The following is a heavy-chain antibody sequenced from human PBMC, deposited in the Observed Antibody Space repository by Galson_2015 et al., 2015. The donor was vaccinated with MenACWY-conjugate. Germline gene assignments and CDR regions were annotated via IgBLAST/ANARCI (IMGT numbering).Heavy chain of an antibody. CDR1: GGSFSGYY. J-gene: IGHJ4*02. V-gene: IGHV4-34*01. Sequence: SETLSLTCAVYGGSFSGYYWSWIRQPPGKGLEWIGEINHSGSTNYNPSLKSRVTISVDTSKNQFSLKLSSVTAADTAVYYCARGGKVIIKTMDYWGQGTLVTVSS. D-gene: IGHD3-10*01. CDR2: INHSGST. CDR3: ARGGKVIIKTMDY.